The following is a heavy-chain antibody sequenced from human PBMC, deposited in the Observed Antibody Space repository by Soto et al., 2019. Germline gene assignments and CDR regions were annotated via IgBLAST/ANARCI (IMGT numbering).Heavy chain of an antibody. D-gene: IGHD3-10*01. Sequence: EVLLVESGGDLVQPGRSLRLSCAASGFTFRDYAMHWVRQAPGKGLEWVSGISWNSGSIEYANSVKGRFTISIDNAKNSLYLQMNSLRPEDTALYYCAKDVAGYYYGSGTPAFDYWGQGTLVTVSS. CDR2: ISWNSGSI. J-gene: IGHJ4*02. V-gene: IGHV3-9*01. CDR3: AKDVAGYYYGSGTPAFDY. CDR1: GFTFRDYA.